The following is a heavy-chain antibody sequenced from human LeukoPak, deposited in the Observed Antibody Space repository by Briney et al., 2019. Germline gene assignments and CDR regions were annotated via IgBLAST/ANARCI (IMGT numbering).Heavy chain of an antibody. J-gene: IGHJ4*02. Sequence: SETLSLTCTVSGGSISSYYWSWIRQPPGKGLEWIGYIYYSGSTNYNPSLKSRVTISVDTSKNQFSLKLSSVTAADTAVYYCARGSGWYGRVWFDYWGQGTLVTVSS. V-gene: IGHV4-59*01. CDR2: IYYSGST. D-gene: IGHD6-13*01. CDR3: ARGSGWYGRVWFDY. CDR1: GGSISSYY.